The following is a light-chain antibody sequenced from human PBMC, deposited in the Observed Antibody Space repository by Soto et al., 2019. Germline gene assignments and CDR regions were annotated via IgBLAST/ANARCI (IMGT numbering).Light chain of an antibody. CDR2: KAS. CDR1: QSISSW. J-gene: IGKJ1*01. V-gene: IGKV1-5*03. Sequence: DIQMTQSPSTLSASVGDRVTITCRASQSISSWLAWYQQKPGKAPKLLIYKASSLESGVPSRFSGSGSGTEXTLXISSLQPDXFATYYCQQYNSYWTF. CDR3: QQYNSYWT.